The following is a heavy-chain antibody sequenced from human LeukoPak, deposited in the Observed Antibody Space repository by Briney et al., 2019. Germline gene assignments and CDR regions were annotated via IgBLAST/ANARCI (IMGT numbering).Heavy chain of an antibody. CDR2: ISGRSVFI. CDR1: GFNFISYS. Sequence: GGSLRLSCEASGFNFISYSMGWVRQAPGKGLEWVASISGRSVFISYSDSVKGRFTISRDNTKNSLFLELSSLRPDDTAVYYCAREYCSSTSCYRLRNYYYYMDVWGKGTTVTISS. D-gene: IGHD2-2*01. V-gene: IGHV3-21*01. J-gene: IGHJ6*03. CDR3: AREYCSSTSCYRLRNYYYYMDV.